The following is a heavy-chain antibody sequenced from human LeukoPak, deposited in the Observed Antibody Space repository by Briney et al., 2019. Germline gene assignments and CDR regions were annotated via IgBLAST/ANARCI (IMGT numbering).Heavy chain of an antibody. J-gene: IGHJ4*02. CDR3: ARGGGKGQQQLVLGY. D-gene: IGHD6-13*01. Sequence: SVKVSCKASGGTFSSYAISWVRQAPGQGLEWMGGIIPIFGTANYAQKFQGRVTITADESTSTAYMELSSLRSEDTAVYYCARGGGKGQQQLVLGYWGQGTLVTVSS. CDR2: IIPIFGTA. CDR1: GGTFSSYA. V-gene: IGHV1-69*13.